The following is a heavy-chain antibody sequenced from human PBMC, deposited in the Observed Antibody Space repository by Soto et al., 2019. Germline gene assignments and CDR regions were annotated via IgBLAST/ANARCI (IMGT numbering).Heavy chain of an antibody. CDR3: ARSLHGDQAIDY. J-gene: IGHJ4*02. V-gene: IGHV3-21*01. CDR1: GFTFSSYS. D-gene: IGHD4-17*01. Sequence: GGSLRLSCAASGFTFSSYSMNWVRQAPGKGLEWVSSISSSSSYIYYADSVKGRFTISRDNAKNSLYLQMNSLRAENTAVYYCARSLHGDQAIDYWGQGTLVTVSS. CDR2: ISSSSSYI.